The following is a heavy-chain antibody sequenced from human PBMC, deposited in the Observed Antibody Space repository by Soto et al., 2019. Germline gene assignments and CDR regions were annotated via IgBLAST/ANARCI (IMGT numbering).Heavy chain of an antibody. V-gene: IGHV1-69*06. Sequence: QVVLLQSGAEVKEPGSSVRVSCEVSGSTFNNFAFSWVRQAHGHGPECMGGIVVIYNTADYSQRFQDRVTNTAATSNNALYMEWGSLTFEDTAVYYCARAIKRWEVLYYFDYWGQGTLVTGSS. CDR3: ARAIKRWEVLYYFDY. CDR1: GSTFNNFA. D-gene: IGHD1-26*01. J-gene: IGHJ4*02. CDR2: IVVIYNTA.